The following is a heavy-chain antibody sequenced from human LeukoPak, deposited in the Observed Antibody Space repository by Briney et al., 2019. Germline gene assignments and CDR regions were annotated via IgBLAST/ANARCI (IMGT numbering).Heavy chain of an antibody. CDR1: GFTFTTYW. V-gene: IGHV3-7*01. Sequence: GGSLRLSCAASGFTFTTYWMSWVRQAPGKGLEWVANIKQDGNEKYYVDSVKGRFTISRDNAKNSLYLQMNSLRAEDTAVYYCARGLGFPHYYYYMDVWGKGTTVTVSS. CDR3: ARGLGFPHYYYYMDV. CDR2: IKQDGNEK. J-gene: IGHJ6*03. D-gene: IGHD7-27*01.